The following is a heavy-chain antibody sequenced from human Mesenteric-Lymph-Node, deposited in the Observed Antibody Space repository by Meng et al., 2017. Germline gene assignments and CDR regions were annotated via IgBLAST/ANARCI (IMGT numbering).Heavy chain of an antibody. J-gene: IGHJ5*02. CDR1: GGSISSGGYY. CDR3: ARGNIVVVTAIYWFDP. D-gene: IGHD2-21*02. Sequence: SCTVSGGSISSGGYYWSWSRQHPGKGLEWIGYIYYSGSTYYNPSLKSRVTISVDTSKNQFSLKLSSVTAADTAVYYCARGNIVVVTAIYWFDPWGQGTLVTVSS. CDR2: IYYSGST. V-gene: IGHV4-31*02.